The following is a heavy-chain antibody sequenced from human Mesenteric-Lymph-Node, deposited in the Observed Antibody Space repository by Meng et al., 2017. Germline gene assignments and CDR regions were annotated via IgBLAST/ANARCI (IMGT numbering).Heavy chain of an antibody. Sequence: QVQLVQSGAEVKKPGSSVKGSCKASGVTFSSYAISWVRQAPGQGLEWMGGIIPIFGTANYAQKFQGRVTITADKSTSTAYMELSSLRSEDTAVYYCAIGSGSYYNVLYYYGMDVWGQGTMVTVSS. CDR2: IIPIFGTA. D-gene: IGHD3-10*01. CDR3: AIGSGSYYNVLYYYGMDV. CDR1: GVTFSSYA. V-gene: IGHV1-69*06. J-gene: IGHJ6*02.